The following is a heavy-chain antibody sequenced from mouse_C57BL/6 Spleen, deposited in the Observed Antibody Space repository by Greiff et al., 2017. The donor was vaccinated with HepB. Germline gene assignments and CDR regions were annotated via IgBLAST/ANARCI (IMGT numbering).Heavy chain of an antibody. D-gene: IGHD1-1*01. J-gene: IGHJ4*01. Sequence: QVQLQQSGAELVKPGASVKLSCKASGYTFTEYTIHWVKQRSGQGLEWIGWFYPGSGSIKYNEKFKDKATLTADKSSSTVYMELSRLTSEDSAVYFCARHGTIYYYGSSYVNYAMDYWGQGTSVTVSS. CDR1: GYTFTEYT. V-gene: IGHV1-62-2*01. CDR3: ARHGTIYYYGSSYVNYAMDY. CDR2: FYPGSGSI.